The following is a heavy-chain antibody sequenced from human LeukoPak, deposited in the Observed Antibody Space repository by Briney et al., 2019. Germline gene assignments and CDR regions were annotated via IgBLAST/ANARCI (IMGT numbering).Heavy chain of an antibody. J-gene: IGHJ4*02. CDR1: GFTFSSYW. CDR3: AKDRYSNGVRYFDY. D-gene: IGHD1-1*01. V-gene: IGHV3-7*03. CDR2: IKQDGSEK. Sequence: AGGSLRLSCAASGFTFSSYWMSWVRQAPGKGLEWVANIKQDGSEKYYVDSVKGRFTISRDNAKNSLYLQMNSLRAEDTAVYYCAKDRYSNGVRYFDYWGQGTLVTVSS.